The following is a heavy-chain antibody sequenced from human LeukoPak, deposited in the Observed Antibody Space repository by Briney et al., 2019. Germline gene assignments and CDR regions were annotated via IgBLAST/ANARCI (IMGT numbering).Heavy chain of an antibody. J-gene: IGHJ4*02. Sequence: VESLKISCKGSGYSFTSYWIGWVRQMPGKGLEWMGIIYPGDSDTRYSPSFQGQVTISADKSISTAYLQWSSLKASDTAMYYCATGRYCSGGSCRRNYFDYWGQGTLVTVSS. CDR1: GYSFTSYW. CDR2: IYPGDSDT. V-gene: IGHV5-51*01. D-gene: IGHD2-15*01. CDR3: ATGRYCSGGSCRRNYFDY.